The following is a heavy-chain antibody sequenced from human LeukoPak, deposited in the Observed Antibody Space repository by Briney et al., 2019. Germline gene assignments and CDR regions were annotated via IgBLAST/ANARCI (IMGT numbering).Heavy chain of an antibody. J-gene: IGHJ6*02. CDR1: GFTFSSYS. D-gene: IGHD3-10*01. CDR2: ISSSSSYI. V-gene: IGHV3-21*01. CDR3: ARYLWFGELVGKYYYYGMDV. Sequence: GGSLRLSCAASGFTFSSYSMNWVRQAPGKGLEWVSSISSSSSYIYYADSVKGRFTISRDNAKNSLYLQMDSLRAEDTAVYYCARYLWFGELVGKYYYYGMDVWGQGTTVTVSS.